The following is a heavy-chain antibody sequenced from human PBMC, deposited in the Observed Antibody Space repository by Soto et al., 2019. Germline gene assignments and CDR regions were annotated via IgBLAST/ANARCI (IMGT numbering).Heavy chain of an antibody. CDR1: GGSFSGYY. Sequence: QVQLQQWGAGLLKPSETLSLTCAVYGGSFSGYYWSWIRQPPGKGLEWIGEINHSGSTNYNPTLKSRVTISVDTSQNQFSLKLRSVSASDTAVYYCARGWGYCSSTSCFYFDYWGQGTLVTVSS. J-gene: IGHJ4*02. CDR2: INHSGST. CDR3: ARGWGYCSSTSCFYFDY. V-gene: IGHV4-34*01. D-gene: IGHD2-2*01.